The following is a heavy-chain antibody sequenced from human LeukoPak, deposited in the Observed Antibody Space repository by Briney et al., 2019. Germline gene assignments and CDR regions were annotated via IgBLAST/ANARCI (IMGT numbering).Heavy chain of an antibody. CDR1: GGSFSGYY. J-gene: IGHJ4*02. D-gene: IGHD1-26*01. V-gene: IGHV4-34*01. CDR2: INHSGST. CDR3: ARGALVGATSDY. Sequence: SETLSLTCAVYGGSFSGYYWSWIRQPPGKGLEWIGEINHSGSTNYNPSLKSRVTISVDTSKNQSSLKLSSVTAADTAVYYCARGALVGATSDYWGQGTLVTVSS.